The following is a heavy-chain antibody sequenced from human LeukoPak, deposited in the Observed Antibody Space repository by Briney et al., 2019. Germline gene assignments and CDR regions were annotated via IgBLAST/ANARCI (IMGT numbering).Heavy chain of an antibody. V-gene: IGHV1-24*01. D-gene: IGHD3-10*01. J-gene: IGHJ4*02. CDR2: FDPEDGET. Sequence: GASVKVSCKVSGYTLTELSMHWVRQAPGKGLEWMGGFDPEDGETIYAQKFQGRVTMTEDTSTDTAYMERSSLRSEDTAVYYCATDRGRFGETHRGICIYWGEGTLVTVSS. CDR3: ATDRGRFGETHRGICIY. CDR1: GYTLTELS.